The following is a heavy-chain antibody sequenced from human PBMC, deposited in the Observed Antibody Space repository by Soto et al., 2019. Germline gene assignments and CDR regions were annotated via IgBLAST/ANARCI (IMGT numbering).Heavy chain of an antibody. CDR2: ISSTSSYI. D-gene: IGHD1-1*01. V-gene: IGHV3-21*01. J-gene: IGHJ4*01. CDR3: ARTPGRDGYNHFEY. Sequence: LRLSCEASGFTFSIYSMAWVRQAPGKGLEWVASISSTSSYIYYADAMKGRFTISRDNAKNSLYLQMNSLRAEDTAVYFCARTPGRDGYNHFEYWGHGTLVTVSS. CDR1: GFTFSIYS.